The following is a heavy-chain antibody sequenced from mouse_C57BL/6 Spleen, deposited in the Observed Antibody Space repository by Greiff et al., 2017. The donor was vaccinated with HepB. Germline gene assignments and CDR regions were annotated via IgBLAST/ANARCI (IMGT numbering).Heavy chain of an antibody. CDR3: TTEDYYGSTGFAY. Sequence: EVQLQQSGAELVRPGASVKLSCTASGFNIKDDYMHWVKQRPEQGLEWIGWIDPENGDTEYASKFQGKATITADTSSNTAYLQLSSLTSEDTAVYYCTTEDYYGSTGFAYWGQGTLVTVSA. V-gene: IGHV14-4*01. J-gene: IGHJ3*01. CDR1: GFNIKDDY. D-gene: IGHD1-1*01. CDR2: IDPENGDT.